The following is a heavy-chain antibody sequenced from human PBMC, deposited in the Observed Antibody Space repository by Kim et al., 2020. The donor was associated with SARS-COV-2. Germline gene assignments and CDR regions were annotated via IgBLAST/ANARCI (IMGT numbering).Heavy chain of an antibody. D-gene: IGHD6-19*01. CDR2: INHSGST. J-gene: IGHJ5*02. CDR1: GGSFSGYY. CDR3: ARGASPRQQWLVRNWFDP. Sequence: SETLSLTCAVYGGSFSGYYWSWIRQPPGKGLEWIGEINHSGSTNYNPSLKSRVTISVDTSKNQFSLKLSSVTAADTAVYYCARGASPRQQWLVRNWFDPWGQGTLVTVSS. V-gene: IGHV4-34*01.